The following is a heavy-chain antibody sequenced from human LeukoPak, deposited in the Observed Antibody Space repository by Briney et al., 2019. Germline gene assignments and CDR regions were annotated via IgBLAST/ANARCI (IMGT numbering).Heavy chain of an antibody. CDR1: DGSISSYH. D-gene: IGHD1-26*01. CDR2: IYSSGST. V-gene: IGHV4-4*07. CDR3: ARGLKYSGTHGWFDP. J-gene: IGHJ5*02. Sequence: SETLSLTCTVSDGSISSYHWSWIRQSAGKGLEWIGRIYSSGSTNYNPSLKSRVTMSVDTSKNQFSLKLSSVTAADTAVYYCARGLKYSGTHGWFDPWGQGTPVTVSS.